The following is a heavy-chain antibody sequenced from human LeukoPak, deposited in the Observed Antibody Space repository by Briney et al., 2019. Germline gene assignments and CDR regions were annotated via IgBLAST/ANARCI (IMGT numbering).Heavy chain of an antibody. V-gene: IGHV3-74*01. Sequence: GGSLRLSCAASGFTFSSYWTHWVRQTPGKGLVWVSRINSDGTSTNYADSVKGRFTISRDNAKNTLYLQMNSLRAEDTAVYYCARDLGSGGSCYRNWGQGTLVTVSS. D-gene: IGHD2-15*01. CDR2: INSDGTST. CDR3: ARDLGSGGSCYRN. CDR1: GFTFSSYW. J-gene: IGHJ4*02.